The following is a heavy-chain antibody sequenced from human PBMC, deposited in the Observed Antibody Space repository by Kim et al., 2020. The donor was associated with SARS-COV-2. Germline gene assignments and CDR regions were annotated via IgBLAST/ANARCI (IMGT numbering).Heavy chain of an antibody. CDR1: GFTFSSYA. CDR3: AKVTKPITMVRGPSDAFDI. V-gene: IGHV3-23*01. CDR2: ISGSGGST. J-gene: IGHJ3*02. D-gene: IGHD3-10*01. Sequence: GGSLRLSCAASGFTFSSYAMSWVRQAPGKGLEWVSAISGSGGSTYYADSVKGRFTISRDNSKNTLYLQMNSLRAEDTAVYYCAKVTKPITMVRGPSDAFDIWGQGTMVTVSS.